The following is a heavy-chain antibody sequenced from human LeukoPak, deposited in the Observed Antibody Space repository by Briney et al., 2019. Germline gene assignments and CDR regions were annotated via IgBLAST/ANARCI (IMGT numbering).Heavy chain of an antibody. Sequence: GGSLRLSCVASGFTFDDYGMSWVRQAPGKGLEWVSGINWNGGSTGYADSVKGRFTISRDNAKNSLYLQMNSLRAEDTALYYCARDATVTVTTYNLAFDIWGQGTMVTVSS. D-gene: IGHD4-17*01. CDR2: INWNGGST. V-gene: IGHV3-20*04. J-gene: IGHJ3*02. CDR1: GFTFDDYG. CDR3: ARDATVTVTTYNLAFDI.